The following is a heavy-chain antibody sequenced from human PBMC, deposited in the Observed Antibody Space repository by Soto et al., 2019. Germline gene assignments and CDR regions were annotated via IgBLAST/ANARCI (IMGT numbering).Heavy chain of an antibody. CDR1: GFTVSSNY. Sequence: PGGSLRLSCAASGFTVSSNYMSWVRQAPGKGLEWVSVIYSGGSTYYADSVKGRFTISRDNSKNTLYLQMNSLRAEDTAVYFCAAGEASSRNLAPYYLDFWGQGTLVTVSS. CDR3: AAGEASSRNLAPYYLDF. J-gene: IGHJ4*02. V-gene: IGHV3-53*01. D-gene: IGHD6-13*01. CDR2: IYSGGST.